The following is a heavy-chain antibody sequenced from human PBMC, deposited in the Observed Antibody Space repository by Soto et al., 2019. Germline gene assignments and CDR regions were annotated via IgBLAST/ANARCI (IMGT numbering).Heavy chain of an antibody. CDR1: GGSITRNNHY. V-gene: IGHV4-39*01. J-gene: IGHJ4*02. CDR2: ILYSGSI. CDR3: ARLGSSGWYQGSYFDY. D-gene: IGHD6-19*01. Sequence: QLQLQESGPGLVKPSETLSLTCTVSGGSITRNNHYWGWIRQSPGKGLEWIGSILYSGSINYNPSLESRVTISVETSKNQCSRTMSSVTAADTAVYYCARLGSSGWYQGSYFDYWGQGTLVTVSS.